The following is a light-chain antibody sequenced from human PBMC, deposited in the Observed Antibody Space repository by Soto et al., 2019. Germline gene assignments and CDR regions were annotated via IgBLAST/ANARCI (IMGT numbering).Light chain of an antibody. CDR3: QQSDTTPYT. V-gene: IGKV1-39*01. J-gene: IGKJ2*01. Sequence: SGVPSRFSGGASGTDFTLTIMSLQPEDFATYYCQQSDTTPYTFGHGTKLESK.